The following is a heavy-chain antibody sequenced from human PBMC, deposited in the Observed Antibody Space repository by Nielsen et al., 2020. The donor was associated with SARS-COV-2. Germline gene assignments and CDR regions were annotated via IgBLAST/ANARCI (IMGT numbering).Heavy chain of an antibody. CDR2: ISGSGDRT. J-gene: IGHJ4*02. V-gene: IGHV3-23*01. Sequence: GGSLRLSCTASGFTFSNSAMSWVRQTSGKGLEWVSSISGSGDRTDYADSVKGRVIISRDNSKNTLHLQMNSLRAEDTALYFCAKDFHGSVADFFGNWGRGTLVTVSS. CDR1: GFTFSNSA. D-gene: IGHD2-2*03. CDR3: AKDFHGSVADFFGN.